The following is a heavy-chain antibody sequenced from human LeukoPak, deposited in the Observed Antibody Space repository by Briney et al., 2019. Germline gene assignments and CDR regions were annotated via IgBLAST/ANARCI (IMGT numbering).Heavy chain of an antibody. D-gene: IGHD5-24*01. V-gene: IGHV4-59*01. J-gene: IGHJ4*02. CDR2: IYYSGST. CDR1: GGPLSSYF. Sequence: PSETLSLTCTVSGGPLSSYFWSWIRQPPGKGLEWIGYIYYSGSTNYNPSLKSRVTISLDTSKNQFSLKLSSVTAADTAVYYCARRRDGYNYNYFDYWGQGTPVTVSS. CDR3: ARRRDGYNYNYFDY.